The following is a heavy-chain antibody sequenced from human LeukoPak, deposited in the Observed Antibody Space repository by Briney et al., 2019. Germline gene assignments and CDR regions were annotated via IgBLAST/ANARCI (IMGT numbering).Heavy chain of an antibody. J-gene: IGHJ5*02. V-gene: IGHV4-4*07. CDR3: ARDLGNWFDP. CDR1: GGSFSGYY. CDR2: IYTSGST. Sequence: SETLSLTCAVYGGSFSGYYWSWIRQPPGKGLEWIGRIYTSGSTNYNPSLKSRVTMSVDTSKNQFSLKLSSVTAADTAVYYCARDLGNWFDPWGQGTLVTVSS.